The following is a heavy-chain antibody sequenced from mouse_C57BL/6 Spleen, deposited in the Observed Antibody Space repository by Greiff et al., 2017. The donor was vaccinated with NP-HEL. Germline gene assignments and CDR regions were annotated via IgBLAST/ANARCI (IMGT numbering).Heavy chain of an antibody. CDR3: TTGRAMDY. J-gene: IGHJ4*01. CDR2: IYPENGDS. CDR1: GFNIKDDY. V-gene: IGHV14-4*01. Sequence: EVQLQQSGAELVRPGASVKLSCTASGFNIKDDYMHWVKQRPEQGLEWIGLIYPENGDSESASKFQGKATITADTASNTAYLQLSSLTSEDTAVYYCTTGRAMDYWGQGTSVTVSS.